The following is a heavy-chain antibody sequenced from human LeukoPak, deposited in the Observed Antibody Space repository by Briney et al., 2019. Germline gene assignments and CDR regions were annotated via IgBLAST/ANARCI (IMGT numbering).Heavy chain of an antibody. J-gene: IGHJ4*02. CDR2: INPNSGGT. Sequence: GASVKVSCKASGYTFTGYYMHWVRQAPGQGLEWMGWINPNSGGTNYAQKFQGRVTTTRDTSISTAYMELSRLRSDDTAVYYCARDVDGAAAGSDYWGQGTLVTVSS. CDR1: GYTFTGYY. D-gene: IGHD6-13*01. V-gene: IGHV1-2*02. CDR3: ARDVDGAAAGSDY.